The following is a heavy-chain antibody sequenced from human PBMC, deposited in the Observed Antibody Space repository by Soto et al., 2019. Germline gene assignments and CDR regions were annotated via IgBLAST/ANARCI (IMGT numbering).Heavy chain of an antibody. CDR1: GFTFSSYG. Sequence: PGGSLRLSCAASGFTFSSYGMHWVRQAPGKGLEWVAVIWYDGSNKYYADSVKGRFTISRDNSKNTLYLQMNSLRAEDTAVYYCARDRRWLQFIIPSYYFDYWGQGTLVTVSS. V-gene: IGHV3-33*01. J-gene: IGHJ4*02. CDR2: IWYDGSNK. CDR3: ARDRRWLQFIIPSYYFDY. D-gene: IGHD5-12*01.